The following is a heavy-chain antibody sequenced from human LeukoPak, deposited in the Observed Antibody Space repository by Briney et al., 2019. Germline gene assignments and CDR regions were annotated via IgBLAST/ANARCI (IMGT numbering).Heavy chain of an antibody. CDR3: ARALRGNARVSFTEFDF. CDR2: IRTYNGET. Sequence: SVKVSCKASGYTFNTYAITWVRQAPGQGLEGMGWIRTYNGETHYAEKLQGRVTMTTDPSTKTAYMELRSLTSDDTAVYYCARALRGNARVSFTEFDFWGQGTLVTVSS. V-gene: IGHV1-18*01. J-gene: IGHJ4*02. CDR1: GYTFNTYA. D-gene: IGHD2-15*01.